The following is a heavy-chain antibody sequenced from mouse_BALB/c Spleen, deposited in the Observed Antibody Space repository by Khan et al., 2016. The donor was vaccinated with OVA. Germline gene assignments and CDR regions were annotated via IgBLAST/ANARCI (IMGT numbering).Heavy chain of an antibody. V-gene: IGHV5-6-5*01. Sequence: EVELVESGGGLVQPGGPLKLSCEGSGFTFSNYAMSWVRQTPERRLEWVASISSGGNTYYSVSVKGRFTISRDNARNFLYLQMSRLRSEDTAMYYCARDYWFTYWGQGTLVTVSA. CDR2: ISSGGNT. J-gene: IGHJ3*01. CDR3: ARDYWFTY. CDR1: GFTFSNYA.